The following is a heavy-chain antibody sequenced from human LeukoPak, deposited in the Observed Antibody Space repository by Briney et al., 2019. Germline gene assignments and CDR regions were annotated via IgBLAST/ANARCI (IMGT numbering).Heavy chain of an antibody. Sequence: ASVKVSCKASGYTFTGYYMHWVRQAPGQGLEWMGWINPNSGGTNYAQKFQGRVTMTRDMSISTAYMELSRLRSDDTAVYYCARDRAGGSSSTSYTIDYWGQGTLVTVSS. CDR3: ARDRAGGSSSTSYTIDY. V-gene: IGHV1-2*02. D-gene: IGHD2-2*01. CDR1: GYTFTGYY. CDR2: INPNSGGT. J-gene: IGHJ4*02.